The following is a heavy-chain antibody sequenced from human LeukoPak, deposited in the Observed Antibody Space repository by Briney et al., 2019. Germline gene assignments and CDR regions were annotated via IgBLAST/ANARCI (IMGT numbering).Heavy chain of an antibody. Sequence: SVKVSCKASGGTLSSYAISWVRQAPGQGLEWMGGIIPIFGTANYAQKFQGRVTITADESTSTAYMELSSLRSEDTAVYYCARTIFGVVILDYWGQGTLVTVSS. V-gene: IGHV1-69*13. D-gene: IGHD3-3*01. CDR3: ARTIFGVVILDY. J-gene: IGHJ4*02. CDR2: IIPIFGTA. CDR1: GGTLSSYA.